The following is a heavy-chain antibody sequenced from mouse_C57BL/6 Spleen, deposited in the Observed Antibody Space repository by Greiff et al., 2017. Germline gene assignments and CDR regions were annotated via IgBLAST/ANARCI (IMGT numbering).Heavy chain of an antibody. J-gene: IGHJ3*01. CDR1: GYTFTSYG. V-gene: IGHV1-81*01. CDR2: IYPRSGNT. D-gene: IGHD2-4*01. CDR3: ARKNYEYVEVAWFAY. Sequence: QVQLKQSGAELARPGASVKLSCKASGYTFTSYGISWVKQRTGQGLEWIGEIYPRSGNTYYNEKFKGKATLTADKSSSTAYMELRSLKSEVSAVYFVARKNYEYVEVAWFAYWGQGTLVTVSA.